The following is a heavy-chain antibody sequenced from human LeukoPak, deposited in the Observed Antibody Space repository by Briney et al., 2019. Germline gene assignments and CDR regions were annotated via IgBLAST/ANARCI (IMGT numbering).Heavy chain of an antibody. V-gene: IGHV1-46*01. CDR3: ASEVDSSSPGYAFDI. CDR2: INPSGGST. CDR1: GYTFIRYA. J-gene: IGHJ3*02. D-gene: IGHD6-13*01. Sequence: ASVKVSCKASGYTFIRYAMNWERQAPGQGLEWMGIINPSGGSTSYAQKFQGRVTMTRDMSTSTVYMELSSPRSEDTAVYYCASEVDSSSPGYAFDIWGQGTMVTVSS.